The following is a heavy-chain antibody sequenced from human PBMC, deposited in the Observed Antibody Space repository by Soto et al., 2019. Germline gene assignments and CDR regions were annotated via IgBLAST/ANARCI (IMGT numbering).Heavy chain of an antibody. CDR1: GYTFTGYY. J-gene: IGHJ4*02. CDR2: INPNTGGT. V-gene: IGHV1-2*04. Sequence: ASVKVSCKASGYTFTGYYMHWVRQAPGQGLEWMGWINPNTGGTNYAQKFQGWVTMTRDTSISTAYLELNRLKSDDTAVYYCASARRGSSSSESFDYCGQGTLVTVSS. D-gene: IGHD6-6*01. CDR3: ASARRGSSSSESFDY.